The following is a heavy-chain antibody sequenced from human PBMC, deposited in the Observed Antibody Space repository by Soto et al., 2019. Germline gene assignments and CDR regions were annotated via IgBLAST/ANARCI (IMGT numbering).Heavy chain of an antibody. CDR2: TYYRGNT. J-gene: IGHJ2*01. D-gene: IGHD2-15*01. Sequence: QVQLQESGPGLVKPSETLSLTCTVSGGSVTSYYWSWIRLPPGKGLEWIGHTYYRGNTDYSPSLKSRVTMSIDTSKNQFSLKLSSVTAADTAVYYCXXRXXXXGKGGPYYYFDLWGRGSLLTVSS. CDR3: XXRXXXXGKGGPYYYFDL. V-gene: IGHV4-59*08. CDR1: GGSVTSYY.